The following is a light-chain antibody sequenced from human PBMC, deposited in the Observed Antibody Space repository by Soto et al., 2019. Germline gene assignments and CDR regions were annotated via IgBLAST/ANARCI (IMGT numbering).Light chain of an antibody. CDR2: CAS. CDR3: QLYGASLVT. J-gene: IGKJ2*01. CDR1: QSVSSSF. Sequence: EIGLTQSAGSLSLSPGERAALXCRASQSVSSSFLAWGQHKPGQAPRLLTHCASSRAHGSPDRFSCSGSATDFTRTISRLDPEDFAVYYGQLYGASLVTFGQGTKVDIK. V-gene: IGKV3-20*01.